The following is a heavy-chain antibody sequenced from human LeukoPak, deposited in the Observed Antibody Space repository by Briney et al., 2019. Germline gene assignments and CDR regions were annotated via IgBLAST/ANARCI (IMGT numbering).Heavy chain of an antibody. Sequence: GGSLRLSCAASGFTFSSYAMSWVRRAPGKGLEWVSAISGSGGSTDYADSVKGRFTISRDNSKNTLYLQMNSLRAEDTAVYYCARPLYDILTGYYSGDYWGQGTLVTVSS. CDR3: ARPLYDILTGYYSGDY. CDR1: GFTFSSYA. V-gene: IGHV3-23*01. CDR2: ISGSGGST. D-gene: IGHD3-9*01. J-gene: IGHJ4*02.